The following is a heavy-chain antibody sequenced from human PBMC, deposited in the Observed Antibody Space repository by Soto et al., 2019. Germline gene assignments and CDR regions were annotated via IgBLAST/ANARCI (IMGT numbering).Heavy chain of an antibody. CDR2: ISYDGSNK. Sequence: QVQLVESAGSVVQPGRSLRLSCAASGFIFSSYAMHWVRQAPGKGLEWVAVISYDGSNKYYADSVKGRFTISRDNSKNTLYLQMNSLRAEDTAVYYCARVGRLQAPDYWGQGTLVTVSS. V-gene: IGHV3-30-3*01. CDR1: GFIFSSYA. D-gene: IGHD6-25*01. CDR3: ARVGRLQAPDY. J-gene: IGHJ4*02.